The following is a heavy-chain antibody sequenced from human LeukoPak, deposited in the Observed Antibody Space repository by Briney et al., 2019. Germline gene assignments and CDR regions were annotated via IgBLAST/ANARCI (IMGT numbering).Heavy chain of an antibody. CDR1: GGSITSYC. CDR2: IYTSGST. Sequence: SETLSLTCTVSGGSITSYCWSWVRQPPGKGLEWIGYIYTSGSTDYNPSIRSRVTMSVDTSKNQLSLELRFLTAADTAVYYCATSYDAKTAPYDLWGQGTLVTVSS. V-gene: IGHV4-4*09. CDR3: ATSYDAKTAPYDL. D-gene: IGHD3-3*01. J-gene: IGHJ5*02.